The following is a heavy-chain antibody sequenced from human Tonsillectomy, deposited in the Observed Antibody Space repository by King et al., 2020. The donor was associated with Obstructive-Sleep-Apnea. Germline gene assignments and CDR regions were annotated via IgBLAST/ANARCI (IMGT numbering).Heavy chain of an antibody. V-gene: IGHV1-8*01. CDR3: ARGWARESYYYGMDV. CDR1: GYTFTSYD. J-gene: IGHJ6*02. Sequence: QLVQSGAEVKKPGASVKVSCKASGYTFTSYDINWVRQAAGQGLEWMGWLNPNSGNTGYAQKFQGRVTMTRNTSINTAYMELSSLRSEDTAVYYCARGWARESYYYGMDVWGQGTTVTVSS. CDR2: LNPNSGNT. D-gene: IGHD1-26*01.